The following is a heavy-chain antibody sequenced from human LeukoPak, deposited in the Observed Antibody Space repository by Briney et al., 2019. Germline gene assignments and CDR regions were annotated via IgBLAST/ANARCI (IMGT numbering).Heavy chain of an antibody. CDR2: IYSGGST. D-gene: IGHD3-10*01. V-gene: IGHV3-53*01. CDR1: GFTFSSNY. Sequence: GGSLRLSCAASGFTFSSNYMSWVRQAPGKGLEWVSVIYSGGSTFYSDSSKGRFTTSTDNSKNTLYLKMNSLRAEDTAVYYCARENSGSSLDYWGQGTLVTVSS. J-gene: IGHJ4*02. CDR3: ARENSGSSLDY.